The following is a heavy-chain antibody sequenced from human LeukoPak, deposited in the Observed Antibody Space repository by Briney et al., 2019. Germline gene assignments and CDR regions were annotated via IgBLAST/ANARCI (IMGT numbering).Heavy chain of an antibody. Sequence: PGRSLRLSCAASGFTFDDYAMHWVRQAPGKGLEWVSGISWNSGSIGYADSVKGRFTISRDNAKNSLYLQMNSLRAEDTALYYCAKHGARGVQSANYGMDVWGQGTTVTVCS. CDR3: AKHGARGVQSANYGMDV. CDR2: ISWNSGSI. CDR1: GFTFDDYA. J-gene: IGHJ6*01. V-gene: IGHV3-9*01. D-gene: IGHD2-8*01.